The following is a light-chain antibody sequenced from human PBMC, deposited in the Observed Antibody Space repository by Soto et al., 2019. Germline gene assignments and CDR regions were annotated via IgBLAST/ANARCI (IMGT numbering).Light chain of an antibody. J-gene: IGLJ1*01. Sequence: SYELTQPPSVSVAPGQTARFACGGNNIGSRSVHWYQQRPGQAPILVVFDDDDRPSGIPERFSGSNSGNTATLTIIRVEGGDEADYYCQVWDTSIYQYVFGSGTKVTVL. CDR3: QVWDTSIYQYV. V-gene: IGLV3-21*02. CDR2: DDD. CDR1: NIGSRS.